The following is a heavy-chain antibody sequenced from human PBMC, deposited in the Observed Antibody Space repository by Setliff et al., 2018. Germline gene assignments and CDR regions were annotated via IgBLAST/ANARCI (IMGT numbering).Heavy chain of an antibody. Sequence: VSCKASGYTFTKYGITWVRQAPGQGLEWVGWISPYTGKTYFAQKLQGRVTMTTDTSTSTAYMDLRSLRSDDTAVYYCARDADYYDSSENPIVDYWGQGTLVTVSS. D-gene: IGHD3-22*01. CDR2: ISPYTGKT. V-gene: IGHV1-18*01. CDR1: GYTFTKYG. J-gene: IGHJ4*02. CDR3: ARDADYYDSSENPIVDY.